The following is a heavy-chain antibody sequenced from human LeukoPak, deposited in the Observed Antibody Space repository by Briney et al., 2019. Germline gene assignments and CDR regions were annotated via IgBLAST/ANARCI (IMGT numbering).Heavy chain of an antibody. CDR1: GYTFTDYY. Sequence: GASVKVSCKASGYTFTDYYMHWVRQAPRQGREWMGWINPNSGGTNYAQKFQGRVTMTRDTSISTAYMELSRLRSDDTAVYYCARLYCSSSSCYSDYWGQGTLVTVSS. V-gene: IGHV1-2*02. CDR2: INPNSGGT. J-gene: IGHJ4*02. CDR3: ARLYCSSSSCYSDY. D-gene: IGHD2-2*01.